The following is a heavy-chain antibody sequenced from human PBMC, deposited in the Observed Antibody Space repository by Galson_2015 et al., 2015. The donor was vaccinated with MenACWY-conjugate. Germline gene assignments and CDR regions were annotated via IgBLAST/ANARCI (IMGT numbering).Heavy chain of an antibody. Sequence: SLRLSCAASGFTFSSYWMHWVRQGPGKGLVWVSRINSDGSSTNYADSVKGRFTISRDNAKNTLYLQMNSLRAEDTAVYYCARGGQELAAAEDNWFDPWGQGTLVTVSS. V-gene: IGHV3-74*01. CDR1: GFTFSSYW. J-gene: IGHJ5*02. D-gene: IGHD6-13*01. CDR2: INSDGSST. CDR3: ARGGQELAAAEDNWFDP.